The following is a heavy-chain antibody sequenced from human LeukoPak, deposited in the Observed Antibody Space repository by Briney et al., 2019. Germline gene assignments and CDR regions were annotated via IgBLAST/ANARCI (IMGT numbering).Heavy chain of an antibody. Sequence: GGSLRLSCAASGFTFSTYAMSWVRQAPGKGLEWVSVISGSGDNTYYADSVKGRFTISRDSSKNTLYLQMNSLRSEDTAVYYCAKGGGPYHLPTDYWGQGTLVTVSS. CDR3: AKGGGPYHLPTDY. D-gene: IGHD2-2*01. V-gene: IGHV3-23*01. J-gene: IGHJ4*02. CDR2: ISGSGDNT. CDR1: GFTFSTYA.